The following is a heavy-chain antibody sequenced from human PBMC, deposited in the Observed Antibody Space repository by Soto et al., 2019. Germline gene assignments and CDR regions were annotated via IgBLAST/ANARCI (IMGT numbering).Heavy chain of an antibody. Sequence: ASVKVSCKASGGTFSSYAISWVRQAPGQGLEWMGGIIPIFGTANYAQKFQGRVTITADKSTSTAYMELSSLRSEDTAVYYCARSPLYYDFWSGPGAHYYYGMDVWGQGTTVTVSS. CDR2: IIPIFGTA. J-gene: IGHJ6*02. CDR1: GGTFSSYA. CDR3: ARSPLYYDFWSGPGAHYYYGMDV. V-gene: IGHV1-69*06. D-gene: IGHD3-3*01.